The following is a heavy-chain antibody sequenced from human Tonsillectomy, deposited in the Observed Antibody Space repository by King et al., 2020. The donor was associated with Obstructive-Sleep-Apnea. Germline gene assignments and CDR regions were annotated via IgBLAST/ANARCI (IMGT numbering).Heavy chain of an antibody. CDR1: GYTFTSYY. D-gene: IGHD1-26*01. CDR3: ARDEVGATSFDY. J-gene: IGHJ4*02. CDR2: INPSGGST. V-gene: IGHV1-46*03. Sequence: QLVQSGAEVKKPGASVKVSCKASGYTFTSYYMHWVRQAPGQGLEWMGIINPSGGSTSYAQKFQGRVTMTRDTSTSTVYMELRSLRSEDTAVYYCARDEVGATSFDYWGQGTLVTVSS.